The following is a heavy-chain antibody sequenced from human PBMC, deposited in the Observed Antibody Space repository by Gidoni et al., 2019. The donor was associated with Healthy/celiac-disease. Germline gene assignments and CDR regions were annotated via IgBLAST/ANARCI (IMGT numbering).Heavy chain of an antibody. CDR1: GGSISSSSYY. Sequence: QLQLQESGPGLVKPSETLSLTCTVSGGSISSSSYYWGWIRQPPGKGLEWIGSIYYSGSTYYNPSLKSRVTISVDTSKNQFSLKLSSVTAADTAVYYCARHGSQGDWNPRDNWFDPWGQGTLVTVSS. CDR3: ARHGSQGDWNPRDNWFDP. V-gene: IGHV4-39*01. D-gene: IGHD1-1*01. J-gene: IGHJ5*02. CDR2: IYYSGST.